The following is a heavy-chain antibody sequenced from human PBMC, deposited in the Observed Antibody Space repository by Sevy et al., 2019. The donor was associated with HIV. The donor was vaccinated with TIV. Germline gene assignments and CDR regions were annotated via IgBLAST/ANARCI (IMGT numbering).Heavy chain of an antibody. J-gene: IGHJ4*02. V-gene: IGHV4-59*13. Sequence: SETLSLTCTVSSGSISTFYWSWIRQPPGKGLEWIGYIYSSGISNFNPSLKSRVTISLDTSKSQLSLKLTSVTAADTAVEYCAREWVGASRSFDYWGQGTLVTVSS. D-gene: IGHD3-16*01. CDR2: IYSSGIS. CDR1: SGSISTFY. CDR3: AREWVGASRSFDY.